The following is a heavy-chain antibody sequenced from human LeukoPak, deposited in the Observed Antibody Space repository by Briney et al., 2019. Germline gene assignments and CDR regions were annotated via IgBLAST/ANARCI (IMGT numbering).Heavy chain of an antibody. Sequence: PSISSSSSYIYYADSVKGRFTISRDNAKNSLYLQMNSLRAEDTAVYYCARGGIAAAGSDYWGQGTLVTVSS. J-gene: IGHJ4*02. V-gene: IGHV3-21*01. CDR2: ISSSSSYI. D-gene: IGHD6-13*01. CDR3: ARGGIAAAGSDY.